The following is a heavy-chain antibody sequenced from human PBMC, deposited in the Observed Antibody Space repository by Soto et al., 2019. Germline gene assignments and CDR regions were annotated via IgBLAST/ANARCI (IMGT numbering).Heavy chain of an antibody. CDR3: ARDPGGCSGGSCYSWYFDY. Sequence: EVQLVESGGGLVQPGGSLRLSCAASGFTFSSYSMNWVGQAPGKGLEWVSYISSSSSTIYYADSVKGRFTISRDNAKNSLYLQMNSLRAEDTAVYYCARDPGGCSGGSCYSWYFDYWGQGTLVTVSS. D-gene: IGHD2-15*01. CDR2: ISSSSSTI. J-gene: IGHJ4*02. V-gene: IGHV3-48*01. CDR1: GFTFSSYS.